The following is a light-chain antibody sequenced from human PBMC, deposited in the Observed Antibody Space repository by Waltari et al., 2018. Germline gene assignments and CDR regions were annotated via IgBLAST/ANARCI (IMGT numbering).Light chain of an antibody. J-gene: IGLJ3*02. CDR2: KGS. Sequence: QTVVTQEPSLSVSHGGTVALTCALTSGSVSTTSYATWYQQTPGQPPRTLVYKGSSRSSGVPDRFSGSVLGNTVALTITGAQADDEANYYCSLYMGSGIWVFGGGTKLTVL. CDR3: SLYMGSGIWV. CDR1: SGSVSTTSY. V-gene: IGLV8-61*01.